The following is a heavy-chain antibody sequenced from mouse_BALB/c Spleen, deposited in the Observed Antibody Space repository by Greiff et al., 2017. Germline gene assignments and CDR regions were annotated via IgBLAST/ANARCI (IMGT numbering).Heavy chain of an antibody. D-gene: IGHD1-2*01. V-gene: IGHV3-2*02. CDR2: ISYRGST. CDR1: GYSITSDYA. Sequence: EVQLQESGPGLVKPSQSLSLTCTVTGYSITSDYAWNWIRQFPGKKLEWMGYISYRGSTSYNPSLKSRISITRDTSKNQFFLQLNSVTTEDTATYYCARPATRYYYAMDYWGQGTSVTVSS. CDR3: ARPATRYYYAMDY. J-gene: IGHJ4*01.